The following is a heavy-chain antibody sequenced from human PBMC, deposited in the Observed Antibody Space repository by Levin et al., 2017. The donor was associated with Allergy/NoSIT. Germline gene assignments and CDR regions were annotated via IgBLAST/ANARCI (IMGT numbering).Heavy chain of an antibody. CDR1: GFTFSTYA. CDR2: ISSSGANT. J-gene: IGHJ4*02. Sequence: RGESLKISCAASGFTFSTYAMSWVRQAPGKGLEWVSAISSSGANTFYADSVKGRFTISRDNSKNTLYLQMNSLRAEDTAVYHCVKDQISSGGSVGFDYWGQGTLVTVSS. CDR3: VKDQISSGGSVGFDY. D-gene: IGHD2-15*01. V-gene: IGHV3-23*01.